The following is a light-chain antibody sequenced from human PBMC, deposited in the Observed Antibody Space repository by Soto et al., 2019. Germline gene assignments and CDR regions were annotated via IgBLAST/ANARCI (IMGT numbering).Light chain of an antibody. CDR1: SSDVGTYNY. J-gene: IGLJ1*01. CDR2: EVS. CDR3: TSYTRERDLL. V-gene: IGLV2-14*01. Sequence: QSVLTQPASVSGSPGQSITISCTGTSSDVGTYNYVSWYQHHPGKAPKLIIYEVSNRPSGVSNRFSGSKSGSTASLTISGLQAEDEADYHCTSYTRERDLLFGTGTKVTV.